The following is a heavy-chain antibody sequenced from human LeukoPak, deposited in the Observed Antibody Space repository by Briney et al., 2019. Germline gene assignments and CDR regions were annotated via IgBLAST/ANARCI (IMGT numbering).Heavy chain of an antibody. CDR2: IYTSGTT. D-gene: IGHD3-10*01. J-gene: IGHJ4*02. CDR1: GGSISSGVYY. Sequence: SETLSLTCTVSGGSISSGVYYWTWIRQPAGKGLEWIGQIYTSGTTNYNPSLKSRVTISVDTSKNQFSLRLSSVTAADTAVYYCARSASRRGSGSYYPIDYWGQGTLVTVSS. CDR3: ARSASRRGSGSYYPIDY. V-gene: IGHV4-61*09.